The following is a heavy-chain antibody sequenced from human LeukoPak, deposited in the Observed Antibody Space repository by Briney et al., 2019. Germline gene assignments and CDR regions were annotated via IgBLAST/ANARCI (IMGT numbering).Heavy chain of an antibody. CDR3: AKDRPNYYGSNGHYYRRDGDY. CDR2: ITSSGDGT. J-gene: IGHJ4*02. V-gene: IGHV3-23*01. CDR1: GFTFSIYA. Sequence: QPGGSLRLSCAASGFTFSIYAMSWVRQAPGKGLQWVSSITSSGDGTYYADSVKGRFTISRDNSENMLYLQMNSLRVEDTAVSFCAKDRPNYYGSNGHYYRRDGDYWGQGTLVTVSS. D-gene: IGHD3-22*01.